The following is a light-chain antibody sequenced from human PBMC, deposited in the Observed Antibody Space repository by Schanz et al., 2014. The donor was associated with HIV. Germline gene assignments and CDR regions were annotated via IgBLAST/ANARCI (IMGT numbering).Light chain of an antibody. CDR1: SSDVGGYNH. CDR2: EVI. V-gene: IGLV2-8*01. Sequence: QSALTQPPSASGSPGQSVTISCTGTSSDVGGYNHVSWYQQHPGKAPKLMIYEVIKRPSGVPDRFSGSKSGSTASLAISGLQSDDEADYYCAGWDDGLKGWVFGGGTKLTVL. CDR3: AGWDDGLKGWV. J-gene: IGLJ3*02.